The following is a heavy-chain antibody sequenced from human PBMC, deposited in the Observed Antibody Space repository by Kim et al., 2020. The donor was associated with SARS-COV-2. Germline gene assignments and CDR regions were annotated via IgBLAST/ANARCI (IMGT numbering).Heavy chain of an antibody. V-gene: IGHV4-39*01. Sequence: SETLSLTCTVSGGSLSSSSYYWGWIRQPPGKGLEWIGTAYYSGNTYYNPSLKSRVTISVDTSKNQFSLKLGSVTAADTAVYYCARNQRYSSGWYVAFYYYYMDVWGKGTTVTVSS. CDR1: GGSLSSSSYY. CDR3: ARNQRYSSGWYVAFYYYYMDV. J-gene: IGHJ6*03. CDR2: AYYSGNT. D-gene: IGHD6-19*01.